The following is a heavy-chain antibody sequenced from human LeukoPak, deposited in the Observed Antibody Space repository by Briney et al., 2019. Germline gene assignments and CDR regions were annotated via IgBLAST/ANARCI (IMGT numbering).Heavy chain of an antibody. D-gene: IGHD6-19*01. J-gene: IGHJ4*02. CDR1: GFTFSSYA. V-gene: IGHV3-23*01. CDR3: ARDDTSGGYYEFGY. CDR2: ISGSGGST. Sequence: PGGSLRLSCAASGFTFSSYAMSWVRQAPGKGLEWVSAISGSGGSTYYANSVKGRFTISRDISKNMVYLQMNSLRADDTAVYYCARDDTSGGYYEFGYWGQGTLVTVSS.